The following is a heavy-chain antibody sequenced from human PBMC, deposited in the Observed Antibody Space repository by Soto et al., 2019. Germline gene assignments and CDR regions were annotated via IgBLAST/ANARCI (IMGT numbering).Heavy chain of an antibody. V-gene: IGHV1-3*01. Sequence: ASVKVSCKASGYTFTSYAMHWVRQAPGQRLEWMGWINAGNGNTKYSQRFQGRVTITRDTSASTAYMELSSLRSEDTAVYYCARVFVAIVGYYVFWSVSPNYYYYGRDVWGKGTTVTVP. CDR1: GYTFTSYA. CDR3: ARVFVAIVGYYVFWSVSPNYYYYGRDV. D-gene: IGHD3-3*01. J-gene: IGHJ6*04. CDR2: INAGNGNT.